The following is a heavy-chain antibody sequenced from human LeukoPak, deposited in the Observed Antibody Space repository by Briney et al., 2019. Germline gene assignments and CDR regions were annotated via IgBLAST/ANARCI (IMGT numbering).Heavy chain of an antibody. CDR2: ISSNGGST. D-gene: IGHD6-19*01. J-gene: IGHJ4*02. Sequence: GGSLRLSCAASGFTFSSYAMHWVRQAPGKGLEYVSAISSNGGSTYYANSVKGRFTISRDNSKNTLYLQMGILRAEDMAVYYCARSAEEYSSGWYYFDYWGQGTLVTVSS. V-gene: IGHV3-64*01. CDR3: ARSAEEYSSGWYYFDY. CDR1: GFTFSSYA.